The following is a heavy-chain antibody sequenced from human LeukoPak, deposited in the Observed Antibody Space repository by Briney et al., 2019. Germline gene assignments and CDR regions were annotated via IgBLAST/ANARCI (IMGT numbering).Heavy chain of an antibody. CDR1: GFTFSSYG. CDR2: IRYDGSNK. V-gene: IGHV3-30*02. J-gene: IGHJ4*02. D-gene: IGHD7-27*01. Sequence: GGSLRLSCAASGFTFSSYGMHWVRQAPGKGLEWVAFIRYDGSNKYYADSVKGRFNISRDNSKNTLYLQMNSLRAEDTAVYYCAKVTNWGYYYFDYWGQGTLVTVSS. CDR3: AKVTNWGYYYFDY.